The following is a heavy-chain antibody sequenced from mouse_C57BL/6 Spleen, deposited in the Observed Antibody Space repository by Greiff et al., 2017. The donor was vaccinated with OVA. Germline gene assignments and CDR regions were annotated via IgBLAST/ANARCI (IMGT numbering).Heavy chain of an antibody. J-gene: IGHJ3*01. CDR2: ISSGGDYI. V-gene: IGHV5-9-1*02. CDR3: TRGGYYGSSSAWFAY. D-gene: IGHD1-1*01. CDR1: GFTFSSYA. Sequence: EVHLVESGEGLVKPGGSLKLSCAASGFTFSSYAMSWVRQTPEKRLEWVAYISSGGDYIYYADTVKGRFTISRDNARNTLYLQMSSLKSEDTAMYYCTRGGYYGSSSAWFAYWGQGTLVTVSA.